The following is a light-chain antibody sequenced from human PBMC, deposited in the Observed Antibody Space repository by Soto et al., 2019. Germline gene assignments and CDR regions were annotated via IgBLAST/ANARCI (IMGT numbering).Light chain of an antibody. CDR3: QQYNSYSPLT. Sequence: DIQMTQAPFTLPGSXGHGFAITGXXNQSISTWLAWYQQKPGKAPNLLIYKASRLETGVPSRSSGGGSGTEFTLTISFLQPDDFATYYCQQYNSYSPLTFGGGTKVDIK. CDR1: QSISTW. J-gene: IGKJ4*01. CDR2: KAS. V-gene: IGKV1-5*03.